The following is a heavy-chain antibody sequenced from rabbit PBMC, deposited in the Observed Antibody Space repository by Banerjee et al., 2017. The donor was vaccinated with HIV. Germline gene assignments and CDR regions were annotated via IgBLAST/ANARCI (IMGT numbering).Heavy chain of an antibody. D-gene: IGHD1-1*01. CDR3: ARGTSSSGFYSGSLNL. J-gene: IGHJ4*01. CDR1: GIDLSSDYY. Sequence: QQQLEESGGGLVKPGGTLTLTCKASGIDLSSDYYMCWVRQAPGKGLELIACIFSNRGITWYASWVNGRFTISKTSSTTVTLQMTSLTAADTATYFCARGTSSSGFYSGSLNLWGQGTLVTVS. V-gene: IGHV1S43*01. CDR2: IFSNRGIT.